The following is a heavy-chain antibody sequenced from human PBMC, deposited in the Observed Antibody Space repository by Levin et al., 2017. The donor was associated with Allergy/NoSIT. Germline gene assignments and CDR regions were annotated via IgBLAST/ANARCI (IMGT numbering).Heavy chain of an antibody. CDR2: IYYSGTA. CDR1: GGSISSSSYY. CDR3: ARLGTIWDG. V-gene: IGHV4-39*01. Sequence: SQTLSLTCTVSGGSISSSSYYWGWIRQPPGKGLEWIGSIYYSGTAYYNPSLKSRVTISVDTSKNQFSLKLSSVTAADTAVYHCARLGTIWDGWGQGTTVTVSS. J-gene: IGHJ6*02. D-gene: IGHD3-9*01.